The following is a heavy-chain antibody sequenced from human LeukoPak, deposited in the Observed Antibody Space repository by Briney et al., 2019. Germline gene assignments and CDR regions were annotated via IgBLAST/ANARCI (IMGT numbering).Heavy chain of an antibody. CDR1: GGSLSSGNYQ. CDR2: ISHSGTT. Sequence: PSETLSLTCTVSGGSLSSGNYQWGWIRQPPGKGLEWTALISHSGTTYYNPSLKSRDTMSVDTSKNQFSLKLNSVTAADTAVYYCLRDQDCSGGDCQVCWGQGTLVTVSS. J-gene: IGHJ4*02. D-gene: IGHD2-15*01. CDR3: LRDQDCSGGDCQVC. V-gene: IGHV4-39*02.